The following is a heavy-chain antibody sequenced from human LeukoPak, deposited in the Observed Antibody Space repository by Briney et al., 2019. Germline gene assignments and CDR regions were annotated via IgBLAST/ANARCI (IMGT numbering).Heavy chain of an antibody. V-gene: IGHV3-7*01. CDR3: ARVGIAVAGTGY. Sequence: RSGGSLRLSCAASGFTFSSSWMGWARQAPGKGLEWVANIKEDGSWKHYAVSVQGRFTISRDNAKNSLYLQMNSLRAEDTAVYYCARVGIAVAGTGYWGQGTLVTVSS. J-gene: IGHJ4*02. CDR1: GFTFSSSW. D-gene: IGHD6-19*01. CDR2: IKEDGSWK.